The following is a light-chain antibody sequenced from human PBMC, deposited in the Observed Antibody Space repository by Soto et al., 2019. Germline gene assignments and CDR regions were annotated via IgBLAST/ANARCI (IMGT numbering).Light chain of an antibody. CDR3: NSYTNTGARI. V-gene: IGLV2-14*01. J-gene: IGLJ1*01. CDR1: RSDVGANDF. CDR2: EVS. Sequence: QSVLPQPASVSGSPGHSITIPCPATRSDVGANDFVSWYQQLPGKAPKVMIYEVSNRPSGVSNRFSGSKSGNTASLTISGLQTEDEADYYCNSYTNTGARIFGTGTKVTVL.